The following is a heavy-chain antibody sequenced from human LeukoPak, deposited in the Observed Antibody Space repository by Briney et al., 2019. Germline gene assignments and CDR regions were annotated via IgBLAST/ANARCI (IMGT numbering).Heavy chain of an antibody. CDR3: ARSVGTTHPHR. V-gene: IGHV3-53*01. J-gene: IGHJ5*02. CDR2: IYSGGST. Sequence: GGSLRLSCAASGFTVSSNYMSWVRQAPGKGLEWVSVIYSGGSTYYADSVKGRFTISRDNSKNTLYLQMNSLRAEDTAVYYCARSVGTTHPHRWGQGTLVTVSS. CDR1: GFTVSSNY. D-gene: IGHD1-7*01.